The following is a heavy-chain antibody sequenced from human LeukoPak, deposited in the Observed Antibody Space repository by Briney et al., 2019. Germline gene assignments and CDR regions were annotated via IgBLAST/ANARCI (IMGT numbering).Heavy chain of an antibody. V-gene: IGHV3-48*01. CDR1: GFTFSSYS. D-gene: IGHD2-2*01. J-gene: IGHJ3*02. CDR2: ISSSSSTI. CDR3: AWCSSTSCYLHGAFDI. Sequence: GGSLRLSCAASGFTFSSYSMNWVRQAPGKGLEWISYISSSSSTIYYADSVKGRFTISRDNAKNSLYLQMNSLRAEDTAVYYCAWCSSTSCYLHGAFDIWGQGTMVTVSS.